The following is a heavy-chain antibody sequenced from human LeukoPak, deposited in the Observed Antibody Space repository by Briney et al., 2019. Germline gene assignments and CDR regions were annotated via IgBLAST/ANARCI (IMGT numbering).Heavy chain of an antibody. V-gene: IGHV1-8*02. J-gene: IGHJ6*02. CDR1: GYTFTSYG. Sequence: ASVKVSCKASGYTFTSYGISWVRQAPGQGLEWMGWINPNSGNTGYAQKFQGRVTMTRNTSISTAYMELSSLRSEDTAVYYCARGPLGASYYYSGMEVWAKGPRSPSP. D-gene: IGHD3-3*02. CDR2: INPNSGNT. CDR3: ARGPLGASYYYSGMEV.